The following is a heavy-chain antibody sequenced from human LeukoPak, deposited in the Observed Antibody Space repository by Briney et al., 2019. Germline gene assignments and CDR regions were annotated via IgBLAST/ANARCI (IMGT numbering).Heavy chain of an antibody. CDR2: IYYSGST. Sequence: SETLSLTCTVSGGSISSYYWSWIRQPPGKGLEWIGYIYYSGSTNYNPSLKSRVTISVDTSKNQFSLKLSSVTAADTAVYYCARGLVGEQQLPLDPWGQGTLVTVSS. CDR3: ARGLVGEQQLPLDP. D-gene: IGHD6-13*01. V-gene: IGHV4-59*01. J-gene: IGHJ5*02. CDR1: GGSISSYY.